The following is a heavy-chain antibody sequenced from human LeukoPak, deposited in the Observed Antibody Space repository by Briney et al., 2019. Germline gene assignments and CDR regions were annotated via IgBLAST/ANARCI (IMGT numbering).Heavy chain of an antibody. CDR3: ARGDIVVVPAAIPEDAFDN. Sequence: ASVKVSCKASGYTFTRHYMNWVRQATGQGLEWMGWMNPNSGNTGYAQKFQGRVTMTRNTSISTAYMELSSLRSEDTAVYYCARGDIVVVPAAIPEDAFDNWGQGTMVTVSS. D-gene: IGHD2-2*01. V-gene: IGHV1-8*01. CDR2: MNPNSGNT. J-gene: IGHJ3*02. CDR1: GYTFTRHY.